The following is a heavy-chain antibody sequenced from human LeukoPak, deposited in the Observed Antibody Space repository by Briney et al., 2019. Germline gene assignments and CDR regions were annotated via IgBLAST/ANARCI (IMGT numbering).Heavy chain of an antibody. CDR3: VRQPPGVYDTTQNWFDP. CDR1: GYSFPSYW. Sequence: GESLKISCKVSGYSFPSYWITWVRQVPGKGLEWMGRIAPSDSYTNYNPSFEGHVTMSVEKSITTDYLQWSSLKASDTAMYYCVRQPPGVYDTTQNWFDPWGQGTLVTVSS. D-gene: IGHD3-22*01. J-gene: IGHJ5*02. CDR2: IAPSDSYT. V-gene: IGHV5-10-1*01.